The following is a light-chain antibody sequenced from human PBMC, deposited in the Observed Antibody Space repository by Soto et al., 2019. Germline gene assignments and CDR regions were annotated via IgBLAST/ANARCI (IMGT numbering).Light chain of an antibody. CDR2: GAS. CDR3: QQYGSPPWT. J-gene: IGKJ1*01. CDR1: QSVSSSY. V-gene: IGKV3-20*01. Sequence: ILLTHSPGTLSLSPGERATLSCMASQSVSSSYLAWYQQKPGQAPRLLIYGASSRATGIPDRFSGSGSGTDFTLTISRLEPEDFAVYYCQQYGSPPWTFGQGTKVDIK.